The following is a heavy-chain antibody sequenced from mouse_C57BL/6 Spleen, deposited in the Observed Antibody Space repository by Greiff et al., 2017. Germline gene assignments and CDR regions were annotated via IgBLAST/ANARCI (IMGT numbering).Heavy chain of an antibody. V-gene: IGHV1-82*01. Sequence: VQLQQSGPELVKPGASVKISCKASGYAFSSSWLNWVKQRPGKGLEWIGRIYPGDGDTNYNGKFKGKAKLTAAKSSCTAYMQLRSLTSENSAVYICAGYYGSSPYWYFDVWGTETTVTVSS. CDR2: IYPGDGDT. D-gene: IGHD1-1*01. J-gene: IGHJ1*03. CDR3: AGYYGSSPYWYFDV. CDR1: GYAFSSSW.